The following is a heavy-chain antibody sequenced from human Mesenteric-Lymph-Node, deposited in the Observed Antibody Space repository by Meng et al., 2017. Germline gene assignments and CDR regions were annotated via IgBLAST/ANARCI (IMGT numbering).Heavy chain of an antibody. CDR3: TRNQWGPHL. Sequence: VQLWESGGGLIQPGESLRRSCAASGYTFSSYWMSWVRQTPEKGLVWISHISGDGSSTSYADSVKGRFTISRDNAKNTLYLQMNSLRVEDTAVYYCTRNQWGPHLWGRGTLVTVSS. J-gene: IGHJ2*01. CDR1: GYTFSSYW. V-gene: IGHV3-74*01. CDR2: ISGDGSST. D-gene: IGHD1-26*01.